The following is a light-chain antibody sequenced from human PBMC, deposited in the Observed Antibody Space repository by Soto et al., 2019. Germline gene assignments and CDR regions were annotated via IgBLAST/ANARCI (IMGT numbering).Light chain of an antibody. CDR2: EVI. Sequence: QSALTQARSVSGSPGQSVTISCTGTSSDVGGYNYVSWYQQVPGKAPKLVIFEVIKRPSGVPERFSGSKSGNTASLTISGLQTDDEADYYCCSLEGRLLVFGGGTKLTVL. J-gene: IGLJ2*01. CDR1: SSDVGGYNY. V-gene: IGLV2-11*01. CDR3: CSLEGRLLV.